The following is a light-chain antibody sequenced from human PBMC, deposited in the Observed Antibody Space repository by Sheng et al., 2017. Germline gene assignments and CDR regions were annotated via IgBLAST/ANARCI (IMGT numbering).Light chain of an antibody. CDR3: QQVDDFPPT. Sequence: DIQMTQSPSSLSASVGDRVTITCRASQGISSSLAWYQQKPGKAPNLLLYGASTLESGVPSRFSGSGSGTDYTLTISSLQPEDFATYYCQQVDDFPPTFGPGTKVDI. V-gene: IGKV1-NL1*01. CDR2: GAS. J-gene: IGKJ3*01. CDR1: QGISSS.